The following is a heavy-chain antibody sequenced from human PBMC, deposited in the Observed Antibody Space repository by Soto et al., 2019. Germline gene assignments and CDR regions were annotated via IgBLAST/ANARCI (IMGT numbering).Heavy chain of an antibody. Sequence: SETLSLTCTVSGGSVSSGSYYWSWIRQPPGKGLEWIGYIYYSGSTNYNPSLKSRVTISVDTSKNQFSLKLSSVTAADTAAYYCARDGSGLYCSGGSCYLGGMDVWGQGTTVTVSS. J-gene: IGHJ6*02. CDR2: IYYSGST. CDR1: GGSVSSGSYY. D-gene: IGHD2-15*01. CDR3: ARDGSGLYCSGGSCYLGGMDV. V-gene: IGHV4-61*01.